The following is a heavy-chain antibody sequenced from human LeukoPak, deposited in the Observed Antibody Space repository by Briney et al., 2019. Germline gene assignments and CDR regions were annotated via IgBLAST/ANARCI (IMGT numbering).Heavy chain of an antibody. D-gene: IGHD6-13*01. V-gene: IGHV1-46*01. Sequence: ASVKVSCKASGYSFTSHYMHWVRQAPGQGLEWMGLINPSGSSTLYAQKFQDRVTITADKSTSTAYMELSSLRSEDTAVYYCARVVGLTGYSSSWYSGYYYYMDVWGKGTTVTVSS. CDR1: GYSFTSHY. CDR3: ARVVGLTGYSSSWYSGYYYYMDV. J-gene: IGHJ6*03. CDR2: INPSGSST.